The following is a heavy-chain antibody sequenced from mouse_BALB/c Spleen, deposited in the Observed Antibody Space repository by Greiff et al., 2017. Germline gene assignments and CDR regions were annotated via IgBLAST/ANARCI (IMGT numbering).Heavy chain of an antibody. CDR2: ISDGGSYT. CDR1: GFTFSDYY. CDR3: AIGGVYYGSSYWYFDV. V-gene: IGHV5-4*02. D-gene: IGHD1-1*01. J-gene: IGHJ1*01. Sequence: EVMLVESGGGLVKPGGSLKLSCAASGFTFSDYYMYWVRQTPEKRLEWVATISDGGSYTYYPDSVKGRFTISRDNAKNNLYLQMSSLKSEDTAMYYCAIGGVYYGSSYWYFDVWGAGTTVTVSS.